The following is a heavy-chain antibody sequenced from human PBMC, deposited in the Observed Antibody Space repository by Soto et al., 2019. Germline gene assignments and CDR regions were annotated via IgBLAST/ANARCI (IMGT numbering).Heavy chain of an antibody. CDR2: IYWDANK. CDR3: AHTIMATNLDY. CDR1: GFSLSTNEVG. V-gene: IGHV2-5*02. Sequence: QITLKESGPTLVKPTQTLTLTCTFSGFSLSTNEVGVGWIRQPPGKALEWLALIYWDANKRYNPSLKSRLTITNATSKNPVVLTVTNMDPVDTATYYCAHTIMATNLDYWGQGTLVTVSS. J-gene: IGHJ4*02. D-gene: IGHD2-8*01.